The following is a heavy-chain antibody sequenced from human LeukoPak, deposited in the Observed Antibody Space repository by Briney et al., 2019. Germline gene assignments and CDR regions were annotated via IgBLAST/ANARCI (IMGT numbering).Heavy chain of an antibody. CDR3: ARAGGSSGSLDAFDI. V-gene: IGHV1-8*01. Sequence: ASVKVSCTASGSTFTSYDINWVRKATGQGLEWTGWMNPNSGNTGYAQKFQGRVTMTRNTAISTAYMELSSLRSEDTAVYYCARAGGSSGSLDAFDIWGQGTMVTVSS. CDR2: MNPNSGNT. D-gene: IGHD6-19*01. J-gene: IGHJ3*02. CDR1: GSTFTSYD.